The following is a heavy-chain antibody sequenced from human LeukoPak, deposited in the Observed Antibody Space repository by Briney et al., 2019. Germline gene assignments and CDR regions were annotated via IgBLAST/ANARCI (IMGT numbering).Heavy chain of an antibody. CDR2: INTDGRII. D-gene: IGHD5-18*01. J-gene: IGHJ4*02. CDR3: ARGRTWIQMGPPSA. Sequence: QPGGSLGLSCAASGFTFTSYYMHWVRQDPGKGLVWVSRINTDGRIISYADSVKGRLTISRDNAKNSLYLQMNSLRAEDTAVYYCARGRTWIQMGPPSAGGQGTLVTVSS. CDR1: GFTFTSYY. V-gene: IGHV3-74*01.